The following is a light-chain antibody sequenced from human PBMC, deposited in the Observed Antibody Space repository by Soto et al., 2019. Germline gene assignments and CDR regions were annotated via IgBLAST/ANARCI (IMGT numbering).Light chain of an antibody. CDR1: SSDVGGYNN. J-gene: IGLJ1*01. CDR2: DVS. Sequence: QSALTQPASVSGSPGQAITIFCTGTSSDVGGYNNVCWYQQHPGKAPKLIIYDVSNRPSGVFNRFSGSKSGNTASLTISGLQAEDEADYYCSSFTSSTTDVFGTGTKLTVL. V-gene: IGLV2-14*01. CDR3: SSFTSSTTDV.